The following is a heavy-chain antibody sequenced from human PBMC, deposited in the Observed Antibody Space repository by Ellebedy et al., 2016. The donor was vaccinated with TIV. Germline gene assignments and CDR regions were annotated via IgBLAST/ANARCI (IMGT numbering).Heavy chain of an antibody. CDR2: IHHSGGT. V-gene: IGHV4-30-4*01. D-gene: IGHD6-6*01. CDR3: ARILGMGSNSSGWFDP. J-gene: IGHJ5*02. CDR1: GRSITSGDYY. Sequence: SETLSLTXTVSGRSITSGDYYWTWVRQSPGKGLEWIGYIHHSGGTHNNPSVKSRMTISLDTSRNQFSLNLRSVTAADTAIYYCARILGMGSNSSGWFDPWGQGTLVTVSS.